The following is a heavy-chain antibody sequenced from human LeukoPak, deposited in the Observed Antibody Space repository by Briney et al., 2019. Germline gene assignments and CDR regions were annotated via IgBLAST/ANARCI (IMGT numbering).Heavy chain of an antibody. CDR2: IGGRDGGT. D-gene: IGHD6-6*01. Sequence: GGSLRLSCAASGFIFSNYAMSWVRQAPGKGLEWVSAIGGRDGGTYYADSVKGRFTVSRDDPKNTLYLQMNTLRVEDTAVYYCARGYRISSEAHYGMDVWGQGTTVTVSS. CDR1: GFIFSNYA. V-gene: IGHV3-23*01. J-gene: IGHJ6*02. CDR3: ARGYRISSEAHYGMDV.